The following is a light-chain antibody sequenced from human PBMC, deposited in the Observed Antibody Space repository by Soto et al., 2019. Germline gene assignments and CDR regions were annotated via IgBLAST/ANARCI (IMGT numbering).Light chain of an antibody. CDR3: HQYGSSPYT. CDR1: QSVSSSY. J-gene: IGKJ2*01. Sequence: EIVLTQSPGTLSLSPGERATLSCRASQSVSSSYLAWYQQKPGQAPRLLIYGASSRATGIPDRFSGSGSGTDFTLTTSRLEPEDFAVYYYHQYGSSPYTFGQGTKLEIK. V-gene: IGKV3-20*01. CDR2: GAS.